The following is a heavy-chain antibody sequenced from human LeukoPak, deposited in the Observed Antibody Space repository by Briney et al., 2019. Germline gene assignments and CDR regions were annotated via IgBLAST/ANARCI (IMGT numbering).Heavy chain of an antibody. Sequence: PGGSLRLSCAASGFTFSSYWMSWVRQAPGKGLEWVSGLNWDGGTTGHADSVKGRFTISRDNAKNSLYLQMNSLRAEDTALYYCARAQTYGDYRLLLDYWGREPWSPSPQ. CDR3: ARAQTYGDYRLLLDY. J-gene: IGHJ4*02. CDR1: GFTFSSYW. D-gene: IGHD4-17*01. CDR2: LNWDGGTT. V-gene: IGHV3-20*04.